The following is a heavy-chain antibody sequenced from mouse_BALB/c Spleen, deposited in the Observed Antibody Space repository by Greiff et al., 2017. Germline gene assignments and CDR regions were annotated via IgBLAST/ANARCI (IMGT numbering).Heavy chain of an antibody. Sequence: EVQVVESGGGLVKPGGSLKLSCAASGFTFSSYAMSWVRQTPEKRLEWVASISSGGSTYYPDSVKGRFTISRDNARNILYLQMSSLRSEDTAMYYCARRYRYDGDPYFDYWGQGTTLTVSS. CDR1: GFTFSSYA. J-gene: IGHJ2*01. CDR2: ISSGGST. D-gene: IGHD2-14*01. CDR3: ARRYRYDGDPYFDY. V-gene: IGHV5-6-5*01.